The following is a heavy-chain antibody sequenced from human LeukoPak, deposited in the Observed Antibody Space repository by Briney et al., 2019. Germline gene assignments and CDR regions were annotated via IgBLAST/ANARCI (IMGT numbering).Heavy chain of an antibody. V-gene: IGHV1-2*02. J-gene: IGHJ5*02. CDR1: GYTFTGYY. Sequence: GASVKVSCKASGYTFTGYYMHWVRQAPGQGLEWMGWINPNSGGTNYAQKFQGRVTMTRDTSISTAYMELSRLRSDDTAVYYCARDGYCSGGSCSGFDPWGQGTLVTVSS. CDR3: ARDGYCSGGSCSGFDP. CDR2: INPNSGGT. D-gene: IGHD2-15*01.